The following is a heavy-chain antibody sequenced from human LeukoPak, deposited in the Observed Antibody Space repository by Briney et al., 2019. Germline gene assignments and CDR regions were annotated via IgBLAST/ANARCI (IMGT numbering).Heavy chain of an antibody. J-gene: IGHJ4*02. CDR3: ASGSYGDYGGLSYDY. Sequence: PSETLSLTCTVSGGSISSSNWWSWVRQPTGKGLEWIREIYHSGSTNYNPSLKSRVTISVDKSKNQFSLKLSSVTAADTAVYYCASGSYGDYGGLSYDYWGQGTLVTVSS. D-gene: IGHD4-17*01. V-gene: IGHV4-4*02. CDR1: GGSISSSNW. CDR2: IYHSGST.